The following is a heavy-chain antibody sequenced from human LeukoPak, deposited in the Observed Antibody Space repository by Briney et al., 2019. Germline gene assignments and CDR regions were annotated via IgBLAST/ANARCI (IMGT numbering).Heavy chain of an antibody. CDR1: GFTLSSYA. D-gene: IGHD1-26*01. J-gene: IGHJ4*02. Sequence: GGSLRLSCTASGFTLSSYAMAWVRQAPGKGLDWVPTISDSGSSTFYADSVKGRFTISRDNSRNIVFLQINSLRAEDTAMYYCTGLYGGSYAYWGQGTLVTVSS. V-gene: IGHV3-23*01. CDR3: TGLYGGSYAY. CDR2: ISDSGSST.